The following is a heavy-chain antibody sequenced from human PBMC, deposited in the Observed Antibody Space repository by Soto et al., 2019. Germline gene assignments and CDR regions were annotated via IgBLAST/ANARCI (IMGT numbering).Heavy chain of an antibody. J-gene: IGHJ3*01. D-gene: IGHD4-17*01. V-gene: IGHV4-4*02. CDR2: IYHSGST. CDR1: GGSISSNNW. Sequence: LSLTCAVSGGSISSNNWWSWVRQPPGKGLEWIGEIYHSGSTNYNPSLKSRVTLSVDKSKNEFSLKLGSVTAADTAMYYCARAGDYPLTGAFDVWGQGTMVTVSS. CDR3: ARAGDYPLTGAFDV.